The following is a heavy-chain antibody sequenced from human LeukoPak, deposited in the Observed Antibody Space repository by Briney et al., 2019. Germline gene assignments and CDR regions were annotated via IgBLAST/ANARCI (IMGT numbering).Heavy chain of an antibody. CDR1: GFTFSSYG. CDR3: AKDFHGGHDY. D-gene: IGHD3-16*01. Sequence: GGSLRLSCAASGFTFSSYGMHWVRRAPGKGLEWVAVISYDGSNKYYADSVKGRFTISRDNSKNTLYLQMNSLRAEDTAVYYCAKDFHGGHDYWGQGTLVTVSS. CDR2: ISYDGSNK. J-gene: IGHJ4*02. V-gene: IGHV3-30*18.